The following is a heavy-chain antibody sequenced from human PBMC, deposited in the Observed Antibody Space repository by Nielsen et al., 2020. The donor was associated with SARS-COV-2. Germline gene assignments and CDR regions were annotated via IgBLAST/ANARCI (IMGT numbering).Heavy chain of an antibody. CDR1: GFTFSSYA. D-gene: IGHD4-17*01. V-gene: IGHV3-64D*06. CDR2: ISSNGGST. J-gene: IGHJ6*02. Sequence: GESLKISCSASGFTFSSYAMHWVRQAPGKGLEYVSAISSNGGSTYYADSVKGRFTISRDNSKNTLYLQMSSLRAEDTGVYYCVKHSQYGDYSDYYYYGMDVWGQGTTVTVSS. CDR3: VKHSQYGDYSDYYYYGMDV.